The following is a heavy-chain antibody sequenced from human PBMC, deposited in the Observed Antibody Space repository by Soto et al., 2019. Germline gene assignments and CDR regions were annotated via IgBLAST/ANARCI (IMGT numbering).Heavy chain of an antibody. CDR1: GGFITSGGYY. CDR2: IYYSGST. Sequence: PSETLSLRCTVSGGFITSGGYYWSWIRQHPGKGLEWIGYIYYSGSTYYNPSLKSRVSISVDTSKNQFSLKLTSVTAADTAVYYCARNSIRPDDDGVNWFDRWGQGALVTVSS. CDR3: ARNSIRPDDDGVNWFDR. J-gene: IGHJ5*02. V-gene: IGHV4-31*03. D-gene: IGHD4-17*01.